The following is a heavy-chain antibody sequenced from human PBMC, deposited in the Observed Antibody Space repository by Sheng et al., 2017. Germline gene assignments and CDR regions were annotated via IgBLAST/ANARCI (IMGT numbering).Heavy chain of an antibody. J-gene: IGHJ4*02. CDR1: GYTFSNYG. CDR2: ISAYTGNT. CDR3: ARVGGEWNGYGDS. V-gene: IGHV1-18*01. D-gene: IGHD5-12*01. Sequence: QVQLVQSGREVKKPGASVKVSCKASGYTFSNYGISWVRQAPGQGLQWMGWISAYTGNTNYVREFQGRVTMTTDTSTNTAYMELRSLTSNDTAVYFCARVGGEWNGYGDSWGQGNPGHRSPQ.